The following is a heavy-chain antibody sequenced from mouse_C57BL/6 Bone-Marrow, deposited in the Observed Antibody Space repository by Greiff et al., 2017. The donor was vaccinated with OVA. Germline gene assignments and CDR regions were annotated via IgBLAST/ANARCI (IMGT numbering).Heavy chain of an antibody. CDR2: INPNNGGT. CDR1: GYTFTDYN. V-gene: IGHV1-22*01. Sequence: VQLQQSGPELVKPGASVTMSCKASGYTFTDYNMHWVKQSHGKSLEWIGYINPNNGGTSYNQKFKGKATLTVNKSSSTAYMALRSLTSEYSAVYYCARKTQAWYFDVWGTGTTVTVSS. J-gene: IGHJ1*03. D-gene: IGHD3-2*02. CDR3: ARKTQAWYFDV.